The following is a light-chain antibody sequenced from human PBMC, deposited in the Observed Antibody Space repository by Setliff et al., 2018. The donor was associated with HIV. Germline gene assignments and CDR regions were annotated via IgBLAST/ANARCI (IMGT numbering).Light chain of an antibody. CDR3: SSYGSGDTLL. CDR1: SSDVGGYDY. V-gene: IGLV2-14*03. J-gene: IGLJ2*01. Sequence: QSALAQPASVSGSPGQSITISCTGSSSDVGGYDYVSWYQQHPDKAPKLMIFDVTSRPSGVSNRLSGSKSGNTASLTISGLQAEDEAHYYCSSYGSGDTLLFGAGTKVTVL. CDR2: DVT.